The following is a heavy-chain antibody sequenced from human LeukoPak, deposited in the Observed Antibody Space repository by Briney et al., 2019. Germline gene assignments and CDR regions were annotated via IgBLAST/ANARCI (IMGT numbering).Heavy chain of an antibody. J-gene: IGHJ6*03. CDR3: ARGSYYDFWSGPRDYYYYMDV. Sequence: ASVKVSCKASGGTFSSYAISWVRQAPGQGLEWMGGIIPIFGTANYAQKFQGRVTITADESTSTAYMELSGLRSEDTAVYYCARGSYYDFWSGPRDYYYYMDVWGKGTTVTVSS. V-gene: IGHV1-69*13. D-gene: IGHD3-3*01. CDR2: IIPIFGTA. CDR1: GGTFSSYA.